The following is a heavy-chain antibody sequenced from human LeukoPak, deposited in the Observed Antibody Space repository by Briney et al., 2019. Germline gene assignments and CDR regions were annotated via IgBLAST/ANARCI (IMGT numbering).Heavy chain of an antibody. D-gene: IGHD3-22*01. CDR1: GFSFSDYW. V-gene: IGHV3-7*01. J-gene: IGHJ4*02. Sequence: GGSLRLSCAASGFSFSDYWMSWVRQAPGKGLEWVANIKQDGSEKYYVDSVKGRFTISRDNPKNSLYLQMNSPSAEDTAVYYCAREFSYYYDSSGSYFDYWGQGTLVTVSS. CDR3: AREFSYYYDSSGSYFDY. CDR2: IKQDGSEK.